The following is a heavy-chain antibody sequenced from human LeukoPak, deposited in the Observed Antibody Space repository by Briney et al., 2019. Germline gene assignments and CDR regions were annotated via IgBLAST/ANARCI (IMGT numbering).Heavy chain of an antibody. V-gene: IGHV3-66*01. CDR1: GFTVSSNY. J-gene: IGHJ3*02. D-gene: IGHD3-22*01. CDR3: ARDLLYDSSGYSYPEWAFDI. CDR2: IYSGGST. Sequence: GGSLRLSCAASGFTVSSNYMNWVRQAPGKGLEWVSVIYSGGSTYYADSVKGRFTISRDNSKSTLYLQMNSLRAEDTAVYYCARDLLYDSSGYSYPEWAFDIWGQGTMVTVSS.